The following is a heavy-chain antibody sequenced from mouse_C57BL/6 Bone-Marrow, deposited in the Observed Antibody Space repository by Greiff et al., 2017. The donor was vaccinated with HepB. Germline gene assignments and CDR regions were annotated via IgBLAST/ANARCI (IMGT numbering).Heavy chain of an antibody. CDR2: VFPGSGGS. Sequence: VQLQQPGAELVKPGASVKMSCRASGYTFTNNWITWVRQRPGQGLEWIGDVFPGSGGSNNNEKFKRRATLTVDTSSSTAYMQLSSLTSEDSAVYYGERDYGSSGGALDYWGQGTSVTVSS. D-gene: IGHD1-1*01. CDR1: GYTFTNNW. CDR3: ERDYGSSGGALDY. V-gene: IGHV1-55*01. J-gene: IGHJ4*01.